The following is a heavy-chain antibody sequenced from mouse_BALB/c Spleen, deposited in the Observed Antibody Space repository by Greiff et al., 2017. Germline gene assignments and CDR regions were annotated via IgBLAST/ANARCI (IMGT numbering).Heavy chain of an antibody. Sequence: EVQLQQSGTVLARPGASVKMSCKASGYTFTSYWMHWVKQRPGQGLEWIGAIYPGNSDTSYNQKFKGKAKLTAVTSTSTAYMELSSLTNEDSAVYYCTNPYDDLYAMDYWGQGTSVTVSS. D-gene: IGHD2-4*01. CDR1: GYTFTSYW. CDR3: TNPYDDLYAMDY. CDR2: IYPGNSDT. V-gene: IGHV1-5*01. J-gene: IGHJ4*01.